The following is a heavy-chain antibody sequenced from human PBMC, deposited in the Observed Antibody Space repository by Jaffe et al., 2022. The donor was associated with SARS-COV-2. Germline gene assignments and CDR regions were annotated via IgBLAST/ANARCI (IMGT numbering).Heavy chain of an antibody. D-gene: IGHD3-22*01. J-gene: IGHJ4*02. CDR3: ARETKKGYYDSSGYLY. Sequence: QVQLVQSGAEVKKPGASVKVSCKASGYTFTSYYMHWVRQAPGQGLEWMGIINPSGGSTSYAQKFQGRVTMTRDTSTSTVYMELSSLRSEDTAVYYCARETKKGYYDSSGYLYWGQGTLVTVSS. V-gene: IGHV1-46*01. CDR2: INPSGGST. CDR1: GYTFTSYY.